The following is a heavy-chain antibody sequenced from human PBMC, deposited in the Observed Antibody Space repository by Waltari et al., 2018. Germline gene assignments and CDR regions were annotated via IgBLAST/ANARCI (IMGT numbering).Heavy chain of an antibody. J-gene: IGHJ4*02. D-gene: IGHD3-22*01. Sequence: QVQLVESGGGVVQPGRSLRLSCAASGFTFSSYAMHWVRQAPGKGLEWIGQINDSGSTNYNPSLRSRVTISVDTSKNQFSLNLSSVTAADTAVYYCASSYYDTSGYSPFDYWGQGTLVTVSS. CDR1: GFTFSSYA. CDR2: INDSGSTN. V-gene: IGHV3-30-3*01. CDR3: ASSYYDTSGYSPFDY.